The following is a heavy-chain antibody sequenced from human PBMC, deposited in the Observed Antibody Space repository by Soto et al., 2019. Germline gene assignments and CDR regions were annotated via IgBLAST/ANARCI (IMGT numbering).Heavy chain of an antibody. CDR1: CVSMNNFY. V-gene: IGHV4-59*08. CDR2: IYYSGTT. D-gene: IGHD3-22*01. Sequence: SSLTMRLTCTVACVSMNNFYWVLFRQPPGKGLEWIGYIYYSGTTTYSPSLKSRVTIAVDTSKNQFSLKLNSVTAADTAVYYCARLGAYYQSLDPWGPGTLVTVSS. J-gene: IGHJ5*02. CDR3: ARLGAYYQSLDP.